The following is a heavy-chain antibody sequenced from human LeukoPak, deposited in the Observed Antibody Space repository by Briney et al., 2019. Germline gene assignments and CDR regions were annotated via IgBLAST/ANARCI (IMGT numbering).Heavy chain of an antibody. CDR3: ARDRYDYVWGSYRYDPCFDY. V-gene: IGHV3-48*03. CDR1: GFTFSSYE. J-gene: IGHJ4*02. CDR2: ISSSGSTI. D-gene: IGHD3-16*02. Sequence: GGSLRLSCAASGFTFSSYEMNWVRQAPGKGLEWVSYISSSGSTIYYADSVKGRFTISRDNAKNSLYLQMNSLRAEDTAVYYCARDRYDYVWGSYRYDPCFDYWGQGTLVTVSS.